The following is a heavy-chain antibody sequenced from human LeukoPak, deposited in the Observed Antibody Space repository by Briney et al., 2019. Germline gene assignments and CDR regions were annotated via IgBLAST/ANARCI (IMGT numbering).Heavy chain of an antibody. CDR2: MSYSGIT. J-gene: IGHJ4*02. D-gene: IGHD3-3*01. V-gene: IGHV4-59*01. CDR3: ARLRAHDFWSGRFDY. CDR1: GGSISPYY. Sequence: SETLSLTCTVSGGSISPYYWSWIRQPPGKGLEWIGYMSYSGITNYNPSLNSRVTISLDTSNNQFSLKLSSVTAADTAVYYCARLRAHDFWSGRFDYWGQGTLVTPSA.